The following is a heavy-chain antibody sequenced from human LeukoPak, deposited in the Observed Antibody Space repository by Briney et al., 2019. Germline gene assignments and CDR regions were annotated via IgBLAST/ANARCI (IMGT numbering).Heavy chain of an antibody. CDR3: ARTDRYSGSYTDAFDI. CDR1: GGSISSGSYY. Sequence: SETLSLTCTVSGGSISSGSYYWGWIRQPPGKGLEWIGSIYYSGSTYYNPSLKSRVTISVDTSKNQFSLKLSSVTAADTAVYYCARTDRYSGSYTDAFDIWGQGTMVTVSS. J-gene: IGHJ3*02. D-gene: IGHD1-26*01. CDR2: IYYSGST. V-gene: IGHV4-39*01.